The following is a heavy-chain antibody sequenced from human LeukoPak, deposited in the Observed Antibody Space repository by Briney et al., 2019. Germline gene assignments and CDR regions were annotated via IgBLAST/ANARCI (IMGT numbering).Heavy chain of an antibody. CDR2: IIPILGIA. J-gene: IGHJ4*02. CDR1: GGTFSSYT. CDR3: ARGEAAAHRPFDY. D-gene: IGHD6-13*01. V-gene: IGHV1-69*02. Sequence: ASVKVSCKASGGTFSSYTISWVRQAPGQGLEWMGRIIPILGIANYAQKFQGRVTITADKSTSTAYMELSSLRSEDTAVHYCARGEAAAHRPFDYWGQGTLVTVSS.